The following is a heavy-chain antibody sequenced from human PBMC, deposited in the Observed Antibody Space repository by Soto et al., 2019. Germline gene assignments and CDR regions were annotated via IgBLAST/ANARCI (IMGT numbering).Heavy chain of an antibody. CDR2: ISYDGSNK. Sequence: QVQLVESGGGVVQPGRSLRLSCAASGFTFSSYAMHWVRQAPGKGLVWVAIISYDGSNKYYADSVKGRCTISRDNAKTTRYRKMDYLRAEATAEYYCARDRGGMVTASVVWGPDVWGQGSTVTVSS. V-gene: IGHV3-30-3*01. CDR3: ARDRGGMVTASVVWGPDV. D-gene: IGHD5-18*01. J-gene: IGHJ6*02. CDR1: GFTFSSYA.